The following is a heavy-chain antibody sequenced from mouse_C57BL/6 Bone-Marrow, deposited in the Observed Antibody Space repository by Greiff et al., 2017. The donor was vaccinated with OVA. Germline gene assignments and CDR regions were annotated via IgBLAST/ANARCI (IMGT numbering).Heavy chain of an antibody. CDR2: IYPGGGYT. V-gene: IGHV1-63*01. J-gene: IGHJ2*01. D-gene: IGHD4-1*01. CDR3: ARLTGNRGPDY. Sequence: QVQLQQSGAELVRPGTSVKMSCKASGYTFTNYWIGWAKQRPGHGLEWIGDIYPGGGYTNYNEKVKGKATLTADKSSSTAYMQFSSLTSEDSAIYYCARLTGNRGPDYWGQGTTPTVSS. CDR1: GYTFTNYW.